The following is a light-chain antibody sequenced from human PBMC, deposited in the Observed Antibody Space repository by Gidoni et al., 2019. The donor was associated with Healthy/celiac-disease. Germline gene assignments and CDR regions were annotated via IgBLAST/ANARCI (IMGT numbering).Light chain of an antibody. CDR2: DNN. V-gene: IGLV1-51*01. CDR1: SPNIGNNY. J-gene: IGLJ3*02. CDR3: GTWDSSLSAGV. Sequence: QSVLTQPHSVSAAPGQKVTISCPGSSPNIGNNYVSWYQQLPGTAPKLLIYDNNKRPSGIPDRFSGSKSGTSATLGITGLQTGDEADYYCGTWDSSLSAGVFGGGTKLTVL.